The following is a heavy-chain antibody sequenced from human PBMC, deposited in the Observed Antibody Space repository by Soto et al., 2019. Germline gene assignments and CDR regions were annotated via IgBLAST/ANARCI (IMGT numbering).Heavy chain of an antibody. D-gene: IGHD3-16*02. J-gene: IGHJ4*02. CDR1: GGTFSSYA. V-gene: IGHV1-69*01. CDR3: ARGITFGGVIAPRKLDY. Sequence: QVQLVQSGAEVKKPGSSVKVSCKASGGTFSSYAISWVRQAPGQGLEWMGGIIPIFGTANYAQKFQGRVTITADESTSTAYRELSSLRSEDTAVYYCARGITFGGVIAPRKLDYWGQGTLVTVSS. CDR2: IIPIFGTA.